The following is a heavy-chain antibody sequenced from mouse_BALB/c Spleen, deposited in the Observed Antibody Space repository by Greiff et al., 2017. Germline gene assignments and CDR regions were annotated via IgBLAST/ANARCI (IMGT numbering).Heavy chain of an antibody. Sequence: EVMLVESGAELVKPGASVKLSCTASGFNIKDTYMHWVKQRPEQGLEWIGRIDPANGNTKYDPKFQGKATITADTSSNTAYLQLSSLTSEDTAVYYCARPLFAYWGQGTLVTVSA. J-gene: IGHJ3*01. V-gene: IGHV14-3*02. CDR2: IDPANGNT. CDR1: GFNIKDTY. CDR3: ARPLFAY.